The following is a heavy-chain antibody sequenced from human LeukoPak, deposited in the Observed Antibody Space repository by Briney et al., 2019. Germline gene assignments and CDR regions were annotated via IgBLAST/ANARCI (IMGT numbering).Heavy chain of an antibody. CDR2: IRSKADGGTP. D-gene: IGHD2-15*01. Sequence: PGGSLRLSCAASGFSFSDAWMNWVRQAPGKGLEWVGHIRSKADGGTPDYIAPVKGRFTISRDDSKDTLYLQMNSLNTEDTAMYYCTTRSLARYCSDGACYSSADYWGQGTLVTVSS. J-gene: IGHJ4*02. CDR3: TTRSLARYCSDGACYSSADY. CDR1: GFSFSDAW. V-gene: IGHV3-15*07.